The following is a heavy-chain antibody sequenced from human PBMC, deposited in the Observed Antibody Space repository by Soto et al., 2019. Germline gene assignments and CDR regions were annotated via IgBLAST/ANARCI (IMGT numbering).Heavy chain of an antibody. CDR3: AGSATPVAAALYNCFDP. CDR2: TYYRSKWYN. D-gene: IGHD6-13*01. CDR1: GDSVSSNSAA. J-gene: IGHJ5*02. Sequence: PAQTLSLTCAISGDSVSSNSAAWNWIRQSPSRGLEWLGRTYYRSKWYNDYAVSVKSRITINPDTSKNQFSLQLNSVTPEDTAVYYLAGSATPVAAALYNCFDPWGQGTLVTVSS. V-gene: IGHV6-1*01.